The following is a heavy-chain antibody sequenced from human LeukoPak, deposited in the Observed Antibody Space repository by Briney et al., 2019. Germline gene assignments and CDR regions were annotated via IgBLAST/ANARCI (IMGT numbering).Heavy chain of an antibody. Sequence: PGGSLRLSCAASGITLSDHWLSWVRQAPGKGLEWVANIKPDGSEKTYVDSVKGRFTISRDNAKNSLYLQMNNLRAEDTAVYYCAREVGTIDYWGQGTLVTVSS. CDR3: AREVGTIDY. D-gene: IGHD1-26*01. CDR2: IKPDGSEK. V-gene: IGHV3-7*01. J-gene: IGHJ4*02. CDR1: GITLSDHW.